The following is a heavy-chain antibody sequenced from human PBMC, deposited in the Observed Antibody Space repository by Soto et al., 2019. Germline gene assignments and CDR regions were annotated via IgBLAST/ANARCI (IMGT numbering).Heavy chain of an antibody. D-gene: IGHD2-21*02. CDR2: IIPVFRSA. Sequence: SVKVPCKASGGTFNKFAFSWVRQAPGQGFEWMGGIIPVFRSANYAQRFRGRITITADEYTSTVYLYLNDLRSDDTAVYYCARRYCASDNCPLFYYFVDLWGLGTTVTVSS. V-gene: IGHV1-69*13. CDR3: ARRYCASDNCPLFYYFVDL. J-gene: IGHJ6*02. CDR1: GGTFNKFA.